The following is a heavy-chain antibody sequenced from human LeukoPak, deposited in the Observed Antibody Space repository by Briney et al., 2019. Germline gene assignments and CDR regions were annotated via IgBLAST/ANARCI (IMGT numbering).Heavy chain of an antibody. J-gene: IGHJ4*02. CDR1: GFTFSSYA. CDR2: ISGSGGST. Sequence: GGSLRLSCAASGFTFSSYAMSWVRQAPGKGLEWVSGISGSGGSTNYADSVKGRFTISRDNSKNMVYLQMNSLRAEDTAVYYCTKALYGGNSDWGQGTQVTVS. D-gene: IGHD4-23*01. CDR3: TKALYGGNSD. V-gene: IGHV3-23*01.